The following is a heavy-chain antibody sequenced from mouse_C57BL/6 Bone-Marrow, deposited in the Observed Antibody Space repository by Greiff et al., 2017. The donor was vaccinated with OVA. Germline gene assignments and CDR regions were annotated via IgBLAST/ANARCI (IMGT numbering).Heavy chain of an antibody. J-gene: IGHJ1*03. CDR3: ARRVRLNWYFDV. Sequence: QVQLKQPGAELVKPGASVKLSCKASGYTFTSYWMHWVKQRPGRGLEWIGRIDPNSGGTKYNEKFKSKATLTVDKPSSTAYMQLSSLTSEDSAVYYCARRVRLNWYFDVWGTGTTVTVSS. V-gene: IGHV1-72*01. D-gene: IGHD2-4*01. CDR1: GYTFTSYW. CDR2: IDPNSGGT.